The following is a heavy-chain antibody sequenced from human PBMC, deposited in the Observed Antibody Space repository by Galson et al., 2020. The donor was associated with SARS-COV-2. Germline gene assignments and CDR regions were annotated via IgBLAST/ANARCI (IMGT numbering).Heavy chain of an antibody. D-gene: IGHD3-10*01. CDR2: IYNTGST. Sequence: SETLSLTCAVYGGSFSSYYWGWIRQPPEKGLEWIGSIYNTGSTYYKPSLKSRVTISVDTSKNQFSLKLSAVTAADTAVYYCARPTSPFYGSGSYSFDYWGQGTLVTVSS. J-gene: IGHJ4*02. CDR1: GGSFSSYY. CDR3: ARPTSPFYGSGSYSFDY. V-gene: IGHV4-39*01.